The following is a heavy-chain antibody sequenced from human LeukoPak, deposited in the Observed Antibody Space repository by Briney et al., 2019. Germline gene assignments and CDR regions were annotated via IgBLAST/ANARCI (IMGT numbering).Heavy chain of an antibody. J-gene: IGHJ4*02. CDR2: INTNTGHP. Sequence: GASVKVSCKASGYTFTSYAINWVRQAPGQGLEWLGWINTNTGHPTYALGFTGRFVFSLATSVRTAYLQISSLKAEDTAVYYCARVGDSSGYYYYFNFWGQGTLVTVSS. CDR3: ARVGDSSGYYYYFNF. V-gene: IGHV7-4-1*02. D-gene: IGHD3-22*01. CDR1: GYTFTSYA.